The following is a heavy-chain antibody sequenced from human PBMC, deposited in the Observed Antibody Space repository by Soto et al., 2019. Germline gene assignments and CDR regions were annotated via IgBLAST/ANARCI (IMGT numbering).Heavy chain of an antibody. CDR2: ISSGRSSI. D-gene: IGHD3-9*01. J-gene: IGHJ6*01. V-gene: IGHV3-11*01. CDR1: VFTFSDYY. Sequence: PVGSLRLSCASSVFTFSDYYMSWIRQAPGKGLEWVSYISSGRSSIYYADSVKGRFTISRDNANNSLYLQMNSLRAEDTAVYYCARGAARGYDILTGYYIDYYYGMDGWGQGTTATVSS. CDR3: ARGAARGYDILTGYYIDYYYGMDG.